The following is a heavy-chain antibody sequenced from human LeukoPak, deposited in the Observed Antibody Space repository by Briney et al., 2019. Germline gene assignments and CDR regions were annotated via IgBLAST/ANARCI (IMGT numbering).Heavy chain of an antibody. CDR1: GFTFRSYS. V-gene: IGHV3-21*01. D-gene: IGHD4-17*01. CDR3: ARDLRGDYVDYNYGMDV. Sequence: GGSLSLSCAASGFTFRSYSMNWVRQAPGKGLEWVSSISSSSGYIYYADSVEGRFPISRDNAKNSLYLQMNSLRAEDTAVYYCARDLRGDYVDYNYGMDVWGQGTTVTVSS. J-gene: IGHJ6*02. CDR2: ISSSSGYI.